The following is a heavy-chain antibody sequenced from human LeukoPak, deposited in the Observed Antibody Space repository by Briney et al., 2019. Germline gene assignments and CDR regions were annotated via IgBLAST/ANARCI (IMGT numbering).Heavy chain of an antibody. D-gene: IGHD6-6*01. CDR1: GYPITAGYY. J-gene: IGHJ6*03. CDR2: IFHTGHT. Sequence: SETLSLTCTVSGYPITAGYYWGWIRQAPGKGLEWLGSIFHTGHTYDNPSLKSPVTLSVDTSKNQFSLKLTSVTAADTAVYYCARVGRSSSSGHYYYYMDVWGKGTTVTVSS. CDR3: ARVGRSSSSGHYYYYMDV. V-gene: IGHV4-38-2*02.